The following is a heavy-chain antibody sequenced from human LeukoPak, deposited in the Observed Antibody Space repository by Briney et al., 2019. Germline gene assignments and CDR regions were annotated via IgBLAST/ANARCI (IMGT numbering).Heavy chain of an antibody. CDR2: ISPDGSVK. D-gene: IGHD7-27*01. J-gene: IGHJ4*02. V-gene: IGHV3-7*01. CDR1: GFSFTSSW. CDR3: ARDLDWGDFDY. Sequence: GGSLRLSCAASGFSFTSSWMTWVRQAPGKGLEWVANISPDGSVKNHVASVKGRLTISRDNAKTTLYLQMNSLSAEDTAVYYCARDLDWGDFDYWGQGTLVTVSS.